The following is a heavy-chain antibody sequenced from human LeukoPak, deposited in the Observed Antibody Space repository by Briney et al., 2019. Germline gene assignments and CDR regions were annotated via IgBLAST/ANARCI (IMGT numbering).Heavy chain of an antibody. CDR2: IYHSGST. D-gene: IGHD2-21*01. V-gene: IGHV4-38-2*01. J-gene: IGHJ5*02. CDR1: GYSISSGYY. Sequence: SETLSLTCAVSGYSISSGYYWGWIRQPPGKGLEWIGSIYHSGSTYYNPSLKSRVTISVDTSKNQFSLKLSSVTAADTAVYYCARHIVVVIAQTNWFDPWGQGTLVTVSS. CDR3: ARHIVVVIAQTNWFDP.